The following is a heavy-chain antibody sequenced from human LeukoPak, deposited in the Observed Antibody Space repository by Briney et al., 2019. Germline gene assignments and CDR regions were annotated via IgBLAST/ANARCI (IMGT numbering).Heavy chain of an antibody. Sequence: PGGSLRLPCAASGFTFSSYAMHWARQAPGKGLEWVAVISYDGSNKYYADSVKGRFTISRDNSKNTLYLQMNSLRAEDTAVYYCARGSYDILTGPDYWGQGTLVTVSS. CDR3: ARGSYDILTGPDY. J-gene: IGHJ4*02. CDR2: ISYDGSNK. CDR1: GFTFSSYA. D-gene: IGHD3-9*01. V-gene: IGHV3-30-3*01.